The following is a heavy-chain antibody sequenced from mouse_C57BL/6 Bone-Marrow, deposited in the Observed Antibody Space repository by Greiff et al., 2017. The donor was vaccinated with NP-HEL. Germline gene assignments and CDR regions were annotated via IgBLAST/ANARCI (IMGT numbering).Heavy chain of an antibody. J-gene: IGHJ2*01. Sequence: VKLQQSGAELVRPGASVTLSCKASGYTFTDYEMHWVKQTPVHGLEWIGAIDPETGGTAYNQKFKGKAILTADNSSSTAYMELRRLTSEHSAVFYCTRLYYYYGSSHYFDYWGQGTTLTVSS. CDR1: GYTFTDYE. D-gene: IGHD1-1*01. V-gene: IGHV1-15*01. CDR2: IDPETGGT. CDR3: TRLYYYYGSSHYFDY.